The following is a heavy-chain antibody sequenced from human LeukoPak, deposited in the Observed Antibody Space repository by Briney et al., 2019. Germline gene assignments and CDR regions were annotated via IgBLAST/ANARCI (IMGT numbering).Heavy chain of an antibody. CDR3: AKSMTLQWRGFFDL. CDR2: ISDSGANT. J-gene: IGHJ2*01. V-gene: IGHV3-23*01. D-gene: IGHD6-19*01. CDR1: DGSINSYY. Sequence: QPSETLSLTCSVSDGSINSYYWNWIRRPPGKGLEWVSTISDSGANTYYADSVRGRFTISRDNSKNTLYLQKNSLRADDTAIYYCAKSMTLQWRGFFDLWGRGTHVTVSS.